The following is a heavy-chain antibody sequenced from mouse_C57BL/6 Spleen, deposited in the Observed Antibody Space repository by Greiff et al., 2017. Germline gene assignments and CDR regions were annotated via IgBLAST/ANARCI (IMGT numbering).Heavy chain of an antibody. D-gene: IGHD1-1*01. CDR2: IYPRSGNT. Sequence: VKLMESGAELARPGASVKLSCKASGYTFTSYGISWVKQRTGQGLEWIGEIYPRSGNTYYNEKFKGKDTLTADKSSSTAYMELRSLTSEDSAVYFCARCGITTVVAPFDYWGQGTTLTVSS. CDR3: ARCGITTVVAPFDY. J-gene: IGHJ2*01. CDR1: GYTFTSYG. V-gene: IGHV1-81*01.